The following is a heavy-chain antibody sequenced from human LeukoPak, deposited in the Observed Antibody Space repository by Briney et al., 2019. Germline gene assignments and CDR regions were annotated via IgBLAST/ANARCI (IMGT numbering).Heavy chain of an antibody. Sequence: GGSLRLSCAASGFTFSSYAMHWVRQAPGKGLEWVAVISYDGSNKYYADSVKGRFTISRDNSKNTLYLQMNSLRAEDTAVYYCARGEAAAGYYFDYWGQGTLVTVSS. CDR3: ARGEAAAGYYFDY. D-gene: IGHD6-13*01. CDR2: ISYDGSNK. V-gene: IGHV3-30*04. J-gene: IGHJ4*02. CDR1: GFTFSSYA.